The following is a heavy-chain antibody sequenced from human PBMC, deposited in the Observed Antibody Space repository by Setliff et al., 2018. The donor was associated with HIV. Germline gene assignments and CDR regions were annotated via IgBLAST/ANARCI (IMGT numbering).Heavy chain of an antibody. D-gene: IGHD5-18*01. Sequence: SETLSLTCTVSGGSISSGSYYWSWIRQPAGKGLEWIGRIYTSGSTNYNPSLKSRVSISVDTSKNQFSLKLSSVTAADTAVYYCARGIYSYGYSFDYWGQGTLVTVSS. V-gene: IGHV4-61*02. CDR3: ARGIYSYGYSFDY. CDR1: GGSISSGSYY. CDR2: IYTSGST. J-gene: IGHJ4*02.